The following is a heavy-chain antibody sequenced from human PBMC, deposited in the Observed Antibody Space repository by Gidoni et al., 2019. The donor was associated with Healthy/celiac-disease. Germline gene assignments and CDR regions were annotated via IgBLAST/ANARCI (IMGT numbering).Heavy chain of an antibody. Sequence: QVQLVESGGGVVQPGRSLRLSCAASGFTFSSYAMHWVRQAPGKGLEWVAVISYDGSNKYYADSVKGRFTISRDNSKNTLYLQMNSLRAEDTAVYYCARDQVVFSAFDIWGQGTMVTVSS. J-gene: IGHJ3*02. CDR3: ARDQVVFSAFDI. D-gene: IGHD3-22*01. CDR2: ISYDGSNK. CDR1: GFTFSSYA. V-gene: IGHV3-30-3*01.